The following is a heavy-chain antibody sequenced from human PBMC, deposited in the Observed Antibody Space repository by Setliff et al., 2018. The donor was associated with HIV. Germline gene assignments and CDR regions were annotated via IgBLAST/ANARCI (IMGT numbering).Heavy chain of an antibody. CDR2: MYHSGST. CDR1: GVSITTDGYY. D-gene: IGHD3-9*01. J-gene: IGHJ4*02. CDR3: AGGLYFRDIRDSRFDF. V-gene: IGHV4-31*03. Sequence: PSETLSLTCSVSGVSITTDGYYWSWIRHYPGKGLEWIGYMYHSGSTYYNASLASRLIMSLDPSKNQFSLKLNSMTAADTAMYYCAGGLYFRDIRDSRFDFWGQGMLVTVSS.